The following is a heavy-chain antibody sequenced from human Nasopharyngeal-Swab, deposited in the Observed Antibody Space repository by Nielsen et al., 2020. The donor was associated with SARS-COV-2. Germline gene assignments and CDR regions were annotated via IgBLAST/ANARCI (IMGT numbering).Heavy chain of an antibody. V-gene: IGHV3-13*01. Sequence: GESLKISCAASGFTFTNYDMHWARQATGRGLEWVSAIGHDGDTYYPGSVKGRFTISRENAKNSLYLQMNSLRAGDTAVYYCAREIHYYDSSTYYGTDAFDIWGQGTVVTVSS. J-gene: IGHJ3*02. CDR3: AREIHYYDSSTYYGTDAFDI. CDR2: IGHDGDT. CDR1: GFTFTNYD. D-gene: IGHD3-22*01.